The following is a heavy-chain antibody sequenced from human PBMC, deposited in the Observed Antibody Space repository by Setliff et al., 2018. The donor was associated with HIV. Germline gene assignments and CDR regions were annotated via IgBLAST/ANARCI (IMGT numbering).Heavy chain of an antibody. D-gene: IGHD4-17*01. Sequence: ASVKVSCKPSGHIFSNYYLHWVRQGPGQGLEWMGLINPSGAGTSYAQKFEGRVTMTRDTSTDTVYMELSSLKSDDTAVYYCVRRESDYGTKAGFRYWGQGTLVTSPQ. J-gene: IGHJ4*02. CDR1: GHIFSNYY. V-gene: IGHV1-46*01. CDR3: VRRESDYGTKAGFRY. CDR2: INPSGAGT.